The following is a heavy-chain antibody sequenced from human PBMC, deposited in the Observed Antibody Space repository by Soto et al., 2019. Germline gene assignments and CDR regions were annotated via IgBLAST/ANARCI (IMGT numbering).Heavy chain of an antibody. V-gene: IGHV3-53*01. CDR2: IYSGGST. CDR3: ASSSPGGSNDY. CDR1: GFTVSSNY. J-gene: IGHJ4*02. Sequence: GGSLRLSCAASGFTVSSNYMSWVRQAPGRGLEWVSVIYSGGSTYYADSVKGRFTISRDNSKNTLYLQMNSLRAEDTAVYYCASSSPGGSNDYWGQGTLVTVSS. D-gene: IGHD2-8*02.